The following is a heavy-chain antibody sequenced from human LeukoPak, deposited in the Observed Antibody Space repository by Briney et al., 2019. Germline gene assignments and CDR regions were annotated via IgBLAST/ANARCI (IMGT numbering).Heavy chain of an antibody. CDR3: ARDGYDRAGSRSYYFDY. Sequence: GGSLRLSCAASGFTFSSYWMNWARQAPGKGLEWVASINHNGNVNYYVDSVKGRFTISRDNAMNSLYLQMSNLRAEDTAVYFCARDGYDRAGSRSYYFDYWGQGTLVTVSS. V-gene: IGHV3-7*03. J-gene: IGHJ4*02. CDR1: GFTFSSYW. D-gene: IGHD5-12*01. CDR2: INHNGNVN.